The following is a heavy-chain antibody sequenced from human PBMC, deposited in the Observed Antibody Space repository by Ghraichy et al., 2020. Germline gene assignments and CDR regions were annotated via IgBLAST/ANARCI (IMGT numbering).Heavy chain of an antibody. CDR3: ARDLGTSSSGWYEFDY. CDR1: GGSISSYY. Sequence: SETLSLTCTVSGGSISSYYWSWIRQPAGKGLEWIGRIYTSGSTNYNPSLKSRVTMSVDTSKNQFSLKLSSVTAADTAVYYCARDLGTSSSGWYEFDYWGQGTLVTVSS. CDR2: IYTSGST. D-gene: IGHD6-19*01. V-gene: IGHV4-4*07. J-gene: IGHJ4*02.